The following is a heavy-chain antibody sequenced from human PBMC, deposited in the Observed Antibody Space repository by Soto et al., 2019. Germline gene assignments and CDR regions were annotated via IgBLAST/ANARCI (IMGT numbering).Heavy chain of an antibody. CDR2: IRKDASVI. CDR3: ARDLSPADGNLFYDAFDI. Sequence: EVQLVESGGDLVQPGGSLRLSCAASGFTFSTYWMTWVRQAPGRGLEWVANIRKDASVIHYADSVEGRFTISRDNAKKSLYLPMSSLRAEDTAMYFCARDLSPADGNLFYDAFDIWGQGTVVTVSS. CDR1: GFTFSTYW. D-gene: IGHD2-2*01. J-gene: IGHJ3*02. V-gene: IGHV3-7*01.